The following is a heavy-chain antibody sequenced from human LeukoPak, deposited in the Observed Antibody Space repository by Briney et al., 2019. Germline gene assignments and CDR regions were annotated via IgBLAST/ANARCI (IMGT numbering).Heavy chain of an antibody. CDR3: AKGAPYSSGWYFDY. V-gene: IGHV3-64*01. J-gene: IGHJ4*02. CDR1: GFTFSSYA. Sequence: GGSLRLSCVASGFTFSSYAMHWVRQTPGKGLEYVSGINSNGGSTHYANSVKGRFTISRDNSKNTLYLQMNSLRAEDTAVYYCAKGAPYSSGWYFDYWGQGTLVTVSS. D-gene: IGHD6-19*01. CDR2: INSNGGST.